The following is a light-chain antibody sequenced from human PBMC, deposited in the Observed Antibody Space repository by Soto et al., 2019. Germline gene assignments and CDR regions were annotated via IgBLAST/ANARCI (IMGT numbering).Light chain of an antibody. Sequence: DIQMTQSPSSLSASIGDRVTITCRASETINKYLNWYQQKPGKPPKLLIYTASTLPSGVPSRFSGSRPGTNFTLTINSLQPEDFATYYWQQSYKTPQTFGQGTKVEIK. CDR3: QQSYKTPQT. V-gene: IGKV1-39*01. CDR2: TAS. CDR1: ETINKY. J-gene: IGKJ1*01.